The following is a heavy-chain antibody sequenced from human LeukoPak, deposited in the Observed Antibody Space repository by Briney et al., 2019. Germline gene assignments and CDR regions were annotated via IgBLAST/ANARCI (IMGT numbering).Heavy chain of an antibody. CDR1: GYTFTGYY. J-gene: IGHJ4*02. CDR3: ARGGYYYYDSSCYDY. D-gene: IGHD3-22*01. CDR2: INPNSGGT. Sequence: GASVKVSCKASGYTFTGYYMHWVRQAPGQGLEWMGRINPNSGGTNYAQKFQGRVTMTRDTSISTAYMELSRLRSDDTAVYYCARGGYYYYDSSCYDYWGQGTLVTVSS. V-gene: IGHV1-2*06.